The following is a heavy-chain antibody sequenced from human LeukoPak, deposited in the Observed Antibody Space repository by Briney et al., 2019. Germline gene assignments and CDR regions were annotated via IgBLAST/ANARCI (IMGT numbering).Heavy chain of an antibody. CDR1: GFTFTTSW. Sequence: GGSLRLSCAASGFTFTTSWMNWVRQAPGKGLEWVAMIKGDGSQSYYVDSVRGRFTISRDNAKDSLYLQMNSLRAEDTAVYYCARGASESSSGWYYFDYWGQGALVTVSS. CDR2: IKGDGSQS. V-gene: IGHV3-7*03. D-gene: IGHD6-19*01. CDR3: ARGASESSSGWYYFDY. J-gene: IGHJ4*02.